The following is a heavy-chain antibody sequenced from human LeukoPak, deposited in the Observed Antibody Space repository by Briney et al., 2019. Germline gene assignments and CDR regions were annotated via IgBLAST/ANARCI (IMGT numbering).Heavy chain of an antibody. D-gene: IGHD2-2*02. V-gene: IGHV1-69*05. CDR1: GGTFSSYA. CDR3: ARGHCSSTSCYTFPLQH. CDR2: IIPIFGTA. J-gene: IGHJ1*01. Sequence: GASVKVSCKASGGTFSSYAISWVRQAPGQGLEWMGGIIPIFGTANYAQKFQGRVTITTDESTSTAYMELSSPRSEDTAVYYCARGHCSSTSCYTFPLQHWGQGTLVTVSS.